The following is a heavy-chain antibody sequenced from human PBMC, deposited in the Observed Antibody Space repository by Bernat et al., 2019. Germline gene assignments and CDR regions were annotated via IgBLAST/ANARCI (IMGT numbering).Heavy chain of an antibody. V-gene: IGHV3-53*01. Sequence: EVQLVESGGGVIQPGGSLRLSCAASGFSVSKNFMNWVRQAPGKGLEWVSVIYSSGSSYYVDYVKGRFTISRDNSKNTLHLQMNSLRAEDTAVYYCARERDRGAPNEAFDIWGQGTIVIVSS. D-gene: IGHD3-10*01. CDR1: GFSVSKNF. J-gene: IGHJ3*02. CDR2: IYSSGSS. CDR3: ARERDRGAPNEAFDI.